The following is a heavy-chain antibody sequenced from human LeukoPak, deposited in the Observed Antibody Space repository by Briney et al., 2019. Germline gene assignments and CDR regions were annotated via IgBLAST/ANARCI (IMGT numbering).Heavy chain of an antibody. V-gene: IGHV3-23*01. J-gene: IGHJ5*02. CDR1: GFTSSSYG. D-gene: IGHD3-10*01. CDR2: ISGSGGST. Sequence: PGGSLRLSCAASGFTSSSYGMSWVRQAPGKGLEWVSAISGSGGSTYYADSVKGRFTISRDNSKNTLYLQMNSLRAEDTAVYYCAKDRGRWFGRHWFDPWGQGTLVTVSS. CDR3: AKDRGRWFGRHWFDP.